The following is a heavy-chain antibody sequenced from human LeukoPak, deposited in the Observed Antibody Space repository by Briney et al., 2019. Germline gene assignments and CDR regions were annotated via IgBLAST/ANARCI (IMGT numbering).Heavy chain of an antibody. V-gene: IGHV5-51*01. Sequence: KVGASLKISCQGSGYMFTSYWIGWVRQMPGKGLEWMGIIYPGDSDTRYSPSFQGQVTISADKSISTAYLQWSSLKASDTAMYYCARTMATSRHAFDIWGQGTMVTVSS. J-gene: IGHJ3*02. CDR3: ARTMATSRHAFDI. D-gene: IGHD5-24*01. CDR2: IYPGDSDT. CDR1: GYMFTSYW.